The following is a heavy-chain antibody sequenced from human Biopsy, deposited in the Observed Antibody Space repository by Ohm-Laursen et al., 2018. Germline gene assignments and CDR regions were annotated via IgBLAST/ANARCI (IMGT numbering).Heavy chain of an antibody. V-gene: IGHV3-23*01. CDR2: ISDSGGST. J-gene: IGHJ4*02. CDR3: VKDVFGGFSGSTDYYAYYFDS. CDR1: GFTFSSFA. Sequence: SLRLSCAASGFTFSSFAMSWVRQAPGKGLVWVSGISDSGGSTHYADTVKGRFSISRDTSKNTLYLQMNSLRAEDTAVYYCVKDVFGGFSGSTDYYAYYFDSWGQGTLVTVSS. D-gene: IGHD3-10*02.